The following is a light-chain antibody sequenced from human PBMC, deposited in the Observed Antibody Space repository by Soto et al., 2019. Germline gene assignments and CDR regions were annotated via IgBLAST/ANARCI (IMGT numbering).Light chain of an antibody. V-gene: IGLV2-14*01. CDR2: EVN. Sequence: QSVLTQPASVSGYPGQSITITCTGSSXDVGGYNYVSWFQYHPGRAPKLLIYEVNDRPSGISNRFSGSKSGNTASLTISGLLPEDEADYFCCSYTITSTLFVFGTGTKVTVL. CDR1: SXDVGGYNY. J-gene: IGLJ1*01. CDR3: CSYTITSTLFV.